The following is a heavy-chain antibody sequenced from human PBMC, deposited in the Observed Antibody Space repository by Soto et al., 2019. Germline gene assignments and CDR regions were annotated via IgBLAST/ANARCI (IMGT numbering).Heavy chain of an antibody. Sequence: SQTLSLTCAITGDSVSSNSAGWSWVRQSPSRGLEWLGRTYYRSKWYYEYAVSVRGRITINPDTSKNPYSLQLNSVTPDDTAVYFCARGEQYSGRIFDYWGQGTLVTVS. J-gene: IGHJ4*01. CDR1: GDSVSSNSAG. V-gene: IGHV6-1*01. D-gene: IGHD1-26*01. CDR2: TYYRSKWYY. CDR3: ARGEQYSGRIFDY.